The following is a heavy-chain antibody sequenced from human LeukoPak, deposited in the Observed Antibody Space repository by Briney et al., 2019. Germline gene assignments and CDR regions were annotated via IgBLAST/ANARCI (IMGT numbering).Heavy chain of an antibody. CDR1: GGSISSSRYY. J-gene: IGHJ4*02. D-gene: IGHD3-22*01. CDR3: AREIPSSGYYTNFDY. Sequence: SETLSLTCTVSGGSISSSRYYWGWIRQPPGKGLEWIGSIYYSGTTYYNPSLQSRITISVDMSKNQFSLKLSSVTAADTAVYYCAREIPSSGYYTNFDYWGQGTLVTVSS. CDR2: IYYSGTT. V-gene: IGHV4-39*07.